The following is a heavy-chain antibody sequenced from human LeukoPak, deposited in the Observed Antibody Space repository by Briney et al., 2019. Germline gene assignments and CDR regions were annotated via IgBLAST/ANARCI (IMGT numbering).Heavy chain of an antibody. V-gene: IGHV4-59*08. CDR2: IYYSGST. D-gene: IGHD5-18*01. CDR3: VKFQGGGYTSGENFDY. Sequence: PSETLSLTCTVSGGSISSYYWSWIRQPPGKGLEWIGYIYYSGSTNYNPSLKSRVTISVDKSKNQFSLKLNSVTAADTAVYYCVKFQGGGYTSGENFDYWGQGTLVTVSS. J-gene: IGHJ4*02. CDR1: GGSISSYY.